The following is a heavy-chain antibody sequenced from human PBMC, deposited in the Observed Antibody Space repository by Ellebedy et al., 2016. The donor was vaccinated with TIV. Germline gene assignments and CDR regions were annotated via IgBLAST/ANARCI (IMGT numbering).Heavy chain of an antibody. V-gene: IGHV3-9*01. CDR2: ITWNSGTK. CDR3: AKALRVETIRAYYGGFDF. CDR1: GFTFDEYA. Sequence: SLKISCAASGFTFDEYAMHWVRQAPGKGLEWVSGITWNSGTKGYADSVKGRFTISRDNAKNSLSLQMNSLRPEDTALYYCAKALRVETIRAYYGGFDFWGQGTLVTVSS. D-gene: IGHD1-26*01. J-gene: IGHJ4*02.